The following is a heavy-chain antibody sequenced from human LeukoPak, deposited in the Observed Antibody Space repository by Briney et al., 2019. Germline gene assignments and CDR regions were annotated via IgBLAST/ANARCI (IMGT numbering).Heavy chain of an antibody. J-gene: IGHJ6*03. CDR2: FDPEDGET. CDR1: GYTLTELS. CDR3: ATSPLTPYYYYYMDV. D-gene: IGHD4-23*01. V-gene: IGHV1-24*01. Sequence: ASVKVSCKVSGYTLTELSMHWVRQAPGKGLEWMGGFDPEDGETIYAQKFQGRVTMTEDTSTDTAYMELSSLRSEDTAVYYGATSPLTPYYYYYMDVWGKGTTVTVSS.